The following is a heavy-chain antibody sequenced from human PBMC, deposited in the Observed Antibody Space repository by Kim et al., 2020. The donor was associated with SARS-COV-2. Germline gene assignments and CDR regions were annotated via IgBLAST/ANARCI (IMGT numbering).Heavy chain of an antibody. CDR1: GGTFSSYA. CDR2: IIPIFGTA. Sequence: SVKVSCKASGGTFSSYAISWVRQAPGQGLEWMGGIIPIFGTANYAQKFQGRVTITADESTSTAYMELSSLRSEDTAVYYCARDLGIAARPGPGYNWFDPWGQGTLVTVSS. J-gene: IGHJ5*02. D-gene: IGHD6-6*01. CDR3: ARDLGIAARPGPGYNWFDP. V-gene: IGHV1-69*13.